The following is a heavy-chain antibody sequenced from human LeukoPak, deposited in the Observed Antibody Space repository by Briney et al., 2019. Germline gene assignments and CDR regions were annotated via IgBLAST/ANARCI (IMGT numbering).Heavy chain of an antibody. CDR1: GGSISSGGYY. CDR3: ARDRRVAGTFAPGYYYYYGMDV. V-gene: IGHV4-31*03. J-gene: IGHJ6*02. Sequence: PSQTLSLTCTVSGGSISSGGYYWSWIRQHPGKGLEWIGYIYYSGSTYYNPSLKSRVTISVDTSKNQFSLKLSSVTAADTAVYYCARDRRVAGTFAPGYYYYYGMDVWGQGTTVTVSS. D-gene: IGHD6-19*01. CDR2: IYYSGST.